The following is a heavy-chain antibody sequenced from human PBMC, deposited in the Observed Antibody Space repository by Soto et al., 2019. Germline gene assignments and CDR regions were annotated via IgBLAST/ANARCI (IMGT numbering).Heavy chain of an antibody. D-gene: IGHD3-10*01. CDR3: ARAPGLLWFGEPAHNYYYYMDV. CDR2: INAGNGNT. CDR1: GYTFTSYA. J-gene: IGHJ6*03. Sequence: ASVKVSCKASGYTFTSYAMHWVRQAPGQRLEWMGWINAGNGNTKYSQKFQGRVTITRDTSASTAYMELSSLRSEDTAVYYCARAPGLLWFGEPAHNYYYYMDVWGKGTTVTVSS. V-gene: IGHV1-3*01.